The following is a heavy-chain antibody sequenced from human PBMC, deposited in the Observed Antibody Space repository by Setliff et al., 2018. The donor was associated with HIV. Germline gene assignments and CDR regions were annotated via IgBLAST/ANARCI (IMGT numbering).Heavy chain of an antibody. J-gene: IGHJ3*02. Sequence: GGSLRLSCAASGFTLSNYWMSWVRQAPGKGLEWVANIKQDGSEKYYVDSVKGRFTISRDNAKNSLYLQMNSLRAEDTAVYYCARDLVWPYSSRWYDAFDIWGQGTTVTVSS. D-gene: IGHD6-13*01. CDR3: ARDLVWPYSSRWYDAFDI. CDR2: IKQDGSEK. CDR1: GFTLSNYW. V-gene: IGHV3-7*03.